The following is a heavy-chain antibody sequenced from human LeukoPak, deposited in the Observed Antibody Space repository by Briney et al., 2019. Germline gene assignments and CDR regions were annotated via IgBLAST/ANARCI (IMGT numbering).Heavy chain of an antibody. Sequence: SETLSLTCTVSGGSISSSSYYWGWIRQPPGKGLEWIGSIYYSGSTYYNPSLKSRVTISVDTSKNQFSLKLSSVTAADTAVYYCARGGYGYYGMDVWGQGTTVTVSS. CDR2: IYYSGST. CDR3: ARGGYGYYGMDV. V-gene: IGHV4-39*01. CDR1: GGSISSSSYY. D-gene: IGHD5-18*01. J-gene: IGHJ6*02.